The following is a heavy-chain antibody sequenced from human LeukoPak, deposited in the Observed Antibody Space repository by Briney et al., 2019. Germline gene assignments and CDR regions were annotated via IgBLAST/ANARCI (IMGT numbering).Heavy chain of an antibody. CDR1: GGSISSYY. V-gene: IGHV4-59*04. J-gene: IGHJ4*02. D-gene: IGHD2-2*02. Sequence: PSETLSLTCTVSGGSISSYYWSWIRQPAGKGLEWIGSIYHSGSTYYNPSLKSRVTISVDTSKNQFSLKLSSVTAADTAVYYCAMGVIVVVPAAIKDDYWGQGTLVTVSS. CDR3: AMGVIVVVPAAIKDDY. CDR2: IYHSGST.